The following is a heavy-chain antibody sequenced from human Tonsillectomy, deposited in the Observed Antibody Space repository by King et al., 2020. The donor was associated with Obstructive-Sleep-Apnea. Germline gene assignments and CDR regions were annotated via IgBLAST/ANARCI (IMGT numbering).Heavy chain of an antibody. D-gene: IGHD6-13*01. Sequence: QLQESGPGLVKPSETLSLTCTVSGGSISSYYWSWIRQPPGKGLEWIGYIYYSGSTNYNPPLKSRVTISVDTSKNQFSLKLSSVTAADTAVYYCARTYSSSWLLFDPWGQGTLVTVSS. CDR2: IYYSGST. J-gene: IGHJ5*02. CDR3: ARTYSSSWLLFDP. CDR1: GGSISSYY. V-gene: IGHV4-59*01.